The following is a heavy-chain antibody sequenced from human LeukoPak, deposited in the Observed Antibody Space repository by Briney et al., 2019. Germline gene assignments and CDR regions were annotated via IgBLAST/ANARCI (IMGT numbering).Heavy chain of an antibody. V-gene: IGHV3-30-3*01. CDR3: AREKLGIGETFDY. CDR2: VSSDGSNK. J-gene: IGHJ4*02. D-gene: IGHD7-27*01. Sequence: PXGSLRLSCAVSGFTFSSYVMHWVRQAPGKGLEWAAVVSSDGSNKFYADSVKGRFTISKDNSKNTLYLQMNSLRIEDTAVYYCAREKLGIGETFDYWGQGTLVTVSS. CDR1: GFTFSSYV.